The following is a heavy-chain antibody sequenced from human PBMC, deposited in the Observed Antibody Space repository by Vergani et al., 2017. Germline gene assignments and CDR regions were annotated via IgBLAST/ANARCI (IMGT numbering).Heavy chain of an antibody. CDR3: ARDPKAYYDGMDV. CDR1: GFTFSSYG. Sequence: QVQLVESGGGVVQPGRSLRLSCAASGFTFSSYGMHWVRQAPGKGLEWVAVIWYDGSNKYYADSVKGRFTISRDNSKNTLYLQMNSLRAEDTAVYYCARDPKAYYDGMDVWGQGTTVTVSS. J-gene: IGHJ6*02. V-gene: IGHV3-33*01. CDR2: IWYDGSNK.